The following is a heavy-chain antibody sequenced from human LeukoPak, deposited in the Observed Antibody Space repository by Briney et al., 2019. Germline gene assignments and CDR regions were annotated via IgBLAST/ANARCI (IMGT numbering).Heavy chain of an antibody. D-gene: IGHD4-17*01. CDR2: IYYSGST. J-gene: IGHJ4*02. CDR3: ARGTMTTVTYYFGY. CDR1: GGSVSSGSYY. Sequence: PSETLSLTCTVSGGSVSSGSYYWSWIRQPPGKGLEWIGYIYYSGSTNYNPSLKSRVTISVDSSKNQFSLKLSSVTAADTAVYYCARGTMTTVTYYFGYWGQGTLVTVSS. V-gene: IGHV4-61*01.